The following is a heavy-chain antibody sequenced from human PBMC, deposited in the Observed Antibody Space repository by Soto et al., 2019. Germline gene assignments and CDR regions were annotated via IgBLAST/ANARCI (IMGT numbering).Heavy chain of an antibody. CDR1: GGSFSGYY. J-gene: IGHJ4*02. CDR3: ATDTITGLFDY. D-gene: IGHD2-8*02. CDR2: INHSGST. Sequence: QVQLQQWGAGLLKPSETLSLTCAVYGGSFSGYYWTWIRQPPGTGLEWIGEINHSGSTNYNPSLKXRXPXAXHPSKNQFSLKLTSVTAADTAVYYCATDTITGLFDYWGQGTLVTVSS. V-gene: IGHV4-34*01.